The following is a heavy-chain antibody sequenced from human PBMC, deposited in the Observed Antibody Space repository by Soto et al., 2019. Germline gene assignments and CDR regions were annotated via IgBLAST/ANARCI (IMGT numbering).Heavy chain of an antibody. Sequence: SETLSLTCTVSGGSISSYCWSWIRQPPGKGLEWIGYIYYSGSTNYNPSLKSRVTISVDTSKNQFSLKLSSVTAADTAVYYCAREVFGVVGGAQDAFDIWGQGTMDTLSS. J-gene: IGHJ3*02. D-gene: IGHD3-3*01. V-gene: IGHV4-59*01. CDR2: IYYSGST. CDR3: AREVFGVVGGAQDAFDI. CDR1: GGSISSYC.